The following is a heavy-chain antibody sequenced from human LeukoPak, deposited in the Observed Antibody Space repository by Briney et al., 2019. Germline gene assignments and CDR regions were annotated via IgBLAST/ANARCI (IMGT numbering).Heavy chain of an antibody. Sequence: GGSLRLSCLVSGLRFSNHGMHWVRQAPGKGLEWVANIKQDGSEKYYVDSVKGRFTISRDNAKNSLYLQMNSLRAEDTAVYYCAAGYGDTGGDAFDIWGQGTMVTVSS. V-gene: IGHV3-7*01. D-gene: IGHD4-17*01. J-gene: IGHJ3*02. CDR1: GLRFSNHG. CDR2: IKQDGSEK. CDR3: AAGYGDTGGDAFDI.